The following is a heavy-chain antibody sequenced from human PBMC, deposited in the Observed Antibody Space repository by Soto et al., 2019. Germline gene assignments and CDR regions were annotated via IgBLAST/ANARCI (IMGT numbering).Heavy chain of an antibody. J-gene: IGHJ6*02. CDR3: TTSQGYFHIYYGMDV. Sequence: EVQLVESGGGLVKPGGSLRLSCAASGFTFSNAWMSWVREAPGKGLEWVGRIKSKTDGGTTDYAAPVKGRFTISRDDSKITLYLQMNSLKTDDTAVYYCTTSQGYFHIYYGMDVWGQGTTVTVSS. CDR1: GFTFSNAW. V-gene: IGHV3-15*01. D-gene: IGHD2-15*01. CDR2: IKSKTDGGTT.